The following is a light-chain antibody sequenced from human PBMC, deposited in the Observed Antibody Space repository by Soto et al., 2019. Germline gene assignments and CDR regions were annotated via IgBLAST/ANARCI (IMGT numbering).Light chain of an antibody. CDR2: EVS. CDR3: SSYAGSNNLV. J-gene: IGLJ2*01. CDR1: SSDVGGYNY. Sequence: QSALTQPPSASGSPGQSVTISCTGTSSDVGGYNYVSWYQQHPGKAPKLMIYEVSKRPSGVPDRFSGSKSGNRASLTVSGLQAEDEADYYCSSYAGSNNLVFGGGTQLTV. V-gene: IGLV2-8*01.